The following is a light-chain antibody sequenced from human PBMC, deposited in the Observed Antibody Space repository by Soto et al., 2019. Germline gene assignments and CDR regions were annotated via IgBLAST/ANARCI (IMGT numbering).Light chain of an antibody. CDR1: SSNIGNNY. J-gene: IGLJ3*02. Sequence: QSVLTQPPSASGAPGQKVTISCSGSSSNIGNNYVYWYQQLPGTAPKLLIYDNNKRPSGIPDRFSGSKSGTSATLGITGLQTGDEADYYCGTWDSSLSAWVFGGGTKLTVL. CDR3: GTWDSSLSAWV. V-gene: IGLV1-51*01. CDR2: DNN.